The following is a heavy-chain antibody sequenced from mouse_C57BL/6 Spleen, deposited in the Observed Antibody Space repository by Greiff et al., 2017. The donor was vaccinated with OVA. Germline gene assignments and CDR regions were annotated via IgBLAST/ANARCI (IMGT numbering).Heavy chain of an antibody. Sequence: VQLQQSGAELVRPGTSVKVSCKASGYAFTNYLIEWVKQRPGQGLEWIGVINPGSGGTNYNEKFKGKATLTADKSSSTAYMQLSSLTSEDSAVDFCARRGLNFDDWGQGTTLTVSS. CDR1: GYAFTNYL. D-gene: IGHD3-1*01. V-gene: IGHV1-54*01. CDR3: ARRGLNFDD. J-gene: IGHJ2*01. CDR2: INPGSGGT.